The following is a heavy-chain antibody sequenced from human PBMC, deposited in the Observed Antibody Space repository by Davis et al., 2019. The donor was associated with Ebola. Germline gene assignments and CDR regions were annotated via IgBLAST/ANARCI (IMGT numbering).Heavy chain of an antibody. CDR2: ISAYNGNT. Sequence: ASSENVSRLPSGYTFTSYAMFWVRQVPGPGLEWMGWISAYNGNTNYAQNLQGRVTMTTDTSTSTAYMELRSLGSDDTAVYYCARGGGAARPYYYYYGMDVWGQGTTVTVSS. V-gene: IGHV1-18*01. CDR1: GYTFTSYA. CDR3: ARGGGAARPYYYYYGMDV. J-gene: IGHJ6*02. D-gene: IGHD6-6*01.